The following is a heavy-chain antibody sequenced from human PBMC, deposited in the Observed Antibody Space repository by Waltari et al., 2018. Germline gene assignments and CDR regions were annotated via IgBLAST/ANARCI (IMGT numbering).Heavy chain of an antibody. V-gene: IGHV1-69*04. CDR2: IIPVLETP. CDR3: ARGPRGDH. CDR1: GGAFSTYP. J-gene: IGHJ4*02. D-gene: IGHD3-10*01. Sequence: QVQLVQSGSEVKELGSSVKVSCKASGGAFSTYPIAWVRQAPGQGLEWMGKIIPVLETPIYAQKFQGRVTITADKSTSTAYMELSSLGSEDTAVYYCARGPRGDHWGQGTLVTVSS.